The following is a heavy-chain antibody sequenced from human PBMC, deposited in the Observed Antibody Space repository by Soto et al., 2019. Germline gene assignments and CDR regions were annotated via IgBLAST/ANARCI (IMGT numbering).Heavy chain of an antibody. V-gene: IGHV1-2*02. CDR1: GYTFTGYY. CDR3: AKPSDFWSGYPLPDY. J-gene: IGHJ4*02. D-gene: IGHD3-3*01. CDR2: INPNSGGT. Sequence: ASVKVSCKASGYTFTGYYMHWVRQAPGQGLEWMGWINPNSGGTNYAQKFQGRVTMTRDTSISTAYMELSRLRSDDTAVYYYAKPSDFWSGYPLPDYWGQGTLVTVSS.